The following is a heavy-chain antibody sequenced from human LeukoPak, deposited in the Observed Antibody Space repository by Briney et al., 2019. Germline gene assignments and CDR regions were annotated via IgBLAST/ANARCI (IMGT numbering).Heavy chain of an antibody. D-gene: IGHD5-18*01. J-gene: IGHJ4*02. CDR3: ARDNHRYSYGYGY. Sequence: SVKVSCKASGGTLSSYAISWVRQAPGQGLEWMGRIIPIFGTANYAQKFQGRVTITTDESTSTAYMELSSLRSEDTAVYYCARDNHRYSYGYGYWGQGTLVTVSS. CDR1: GGTLSSYA. V-gene: IGHV1-69*05. CDR2: IIPIFGTA.